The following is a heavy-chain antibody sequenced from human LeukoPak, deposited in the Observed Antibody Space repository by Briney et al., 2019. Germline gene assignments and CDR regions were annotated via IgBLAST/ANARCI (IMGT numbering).Heavy chain of an antibody. V-gene: IGHV3-30*04. J-gene: IGHJ6*03. CDR1: GFTFSTYA. CDR2: TSFDGTTK. Sequence: GGSLRLSCAASGFTFSTYAMHWVRQAPGKGLEWVAVTSFDGTTKYYADSVKGRFTVSRDNSKNTLILQMNSLRAEDTAVYYCARGSSTNCYGGNCFYYYMAVWGKGTTVTASS. CDR3: ARGSSTNCYGGNCFYYYMAV. D-gene: IGHD2-2*01.